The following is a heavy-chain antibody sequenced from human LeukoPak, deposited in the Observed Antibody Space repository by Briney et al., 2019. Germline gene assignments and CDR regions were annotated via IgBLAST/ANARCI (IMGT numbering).Heavy chain of an antibody. J-gene: IGHJ2*01. D-gene: IGHD7-27*01. CDR2: IYYSGST. Sequence: PQTLSLTCTVSGGSISSGDYYWSWIRQPPGKGLEWIGYIYYSGSTYCNPSLKSRVTISVDTSKNQFSLKLSSVTAADTAVYYCARATWVRYFDLWGRGTLVTVSS. CDR1: GGSISSGDYY. V-gene: IGHV4-30-4*08. CDR3: ARATWVRYFDL.